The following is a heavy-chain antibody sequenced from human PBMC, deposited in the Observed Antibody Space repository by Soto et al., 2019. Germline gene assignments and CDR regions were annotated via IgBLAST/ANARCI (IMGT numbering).Heavy chain of an antibody. Sequence: ASVQVSCKVSGYTLTELSMHWVRQAPGKGLEWMGGFDPEDGETIYAQKFQGRVTMTEDTSTDTAYMELSSLRSEDTPGDYCATVNVRSNSNSPSSHYGMDGWGKGTTVSLSS. J-gene: IGHJ6*04. CDR2: FDPEDGET. CDR1: GYTLTELS. V-gene: IGHV1-24*01. CDR3: ATVNVRSNSNSPSSHYGMDG. D-gene: IGHD4-4*01.